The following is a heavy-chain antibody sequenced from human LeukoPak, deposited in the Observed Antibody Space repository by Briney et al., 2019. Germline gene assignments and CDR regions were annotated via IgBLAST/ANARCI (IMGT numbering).Heavy chain of an antibody. CDR3: ARETGYSSSWPLAY. CDR2: ISYDGSSQ. D-gene: IGHD6-13*01. CDR1: GFTLSSYG. V-gene: IGHV3-30*03. J-gene: IGHJ4*02. Sequence: GGSLRLSCAASGFTLSSYGMHWVRQAPGKGLEWVAYISYDGSSQHYADSVKGRFTISRDDSKNTLYLQMNSLRSEDTSLYYCARETGYSSSWPLAYWGQGTLVTVSS.